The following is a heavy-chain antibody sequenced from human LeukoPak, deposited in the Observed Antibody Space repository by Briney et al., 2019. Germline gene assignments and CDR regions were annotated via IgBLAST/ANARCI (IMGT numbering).Heavy chain of an antibody. V-gene: IGHV4-59*01. Sequence: SETLSLTCTVSNGPISNYWSWIRQPPGKGLEWIGSIYFSGSTYYKPSLKGRVTISVDTSKKQFSLKLSSVTAADTAVYYCARGVFGSGTYYNPRATNCFDPWGQGTLVTVSS. CDR2: IYFSGST. CDR3: ARGVFGSGTYYNPRATNCFDP. J-gene: IGHJ5*02. D-gene: IGHD3-10*01. CDR1: NGPISNY.